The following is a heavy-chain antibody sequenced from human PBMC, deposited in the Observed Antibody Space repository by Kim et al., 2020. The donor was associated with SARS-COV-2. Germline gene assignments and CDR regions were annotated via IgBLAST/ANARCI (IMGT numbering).Heavy chain of an antibody. D-gene: IGHD3-10*01. Sequence: ADSVKGRFTISRDNAKNSLYLQMNSLRAEDTALYYCAKTPLLWFGVLFDYWGQGTLVTVSS. CDR3: AKTPLLWFGVLFDY. V-gene: IGHV3-9*01. J-gene: IGHJ4*02.